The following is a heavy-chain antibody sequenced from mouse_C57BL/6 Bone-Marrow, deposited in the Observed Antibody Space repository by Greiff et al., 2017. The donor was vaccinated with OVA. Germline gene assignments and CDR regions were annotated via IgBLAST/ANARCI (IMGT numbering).Heavy chain of an antibody. CDR2: ISSGSSTI. CDR1: GFTFSDYG. CDR3: ARGFAY. V-gene: IGHV5-17*01. Sequence: DVQLVESGGGLVKPGGSLELSCAASGFTFSDYGMHWVRQAPEKGLEWVAYISSGSSTIYYADTVKGRFTISRDNAKNTLFLQMTSLRSEDTAMYYCARGFAYWGQGTLVTVSA. J-gene: IGHJ3*01.